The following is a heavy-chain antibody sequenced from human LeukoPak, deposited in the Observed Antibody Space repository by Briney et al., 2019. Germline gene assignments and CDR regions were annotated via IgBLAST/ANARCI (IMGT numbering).Heavy chain of an antibody. D-gene: IGHD3-10*02. CDR1: GYSISSGYY. CDR3: ARSLRVRGVPGYMDV. V-gene: IGHV4-38-2*02. CDR2: IYHSGRT. Sequence: SETLSLTCIVSGYSISSGYYWGWIRQPPGKGLEWIGSIYHSGRTFYNPSLKSRVTISVDTSKNQFSLKLTSVTAADTAVYYCARSLRVRGVPGYMDVWGKGTTVIISS. J-gene: IGHJ6*03.